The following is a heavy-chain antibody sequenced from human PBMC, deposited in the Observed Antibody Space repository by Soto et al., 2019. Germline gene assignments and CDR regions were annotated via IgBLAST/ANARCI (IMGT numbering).Heavy chain of an antibody. CDR3: ATDRARITIFGVLKSFDP. J-gene: IGHJ5*02. V-gene: IGHV1-24*01. CDR1: GYTLTELS. D-gene: IGHD3-3*01. Sequence: ASVKVSCKVSGYTLTELSMHWVRQAPGKGLEWMGGFDPEDGETIYAQKFQGRVTMTEDTSTDTAYMELSSLRSEDTAVYYCATDRARITIFGVLKSFDPRGQGTLVTVSS. CDR2: FDPEDGET.